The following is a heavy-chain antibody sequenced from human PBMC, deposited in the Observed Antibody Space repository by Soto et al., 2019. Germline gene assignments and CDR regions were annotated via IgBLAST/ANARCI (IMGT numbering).Heavy chain of an antibody. V-gene: IGHV3-33*01. CDR1: GFTFSSYG. Sequence: GGSLRLSCAASGFTFSSYGMHWVRQAPGKGLEWVAVIWYDGSNKYYADSVKGRFTISRDNSKNTLYLQMNSLRAEDTAVYYCARDQGVGAGYYYYGMDVWGQGTTVTVSS. J-gene: IGHJ6*02. CDR2: IWYDGSNK. D-gene: IGHD1-26*01. CDR3: ARDQGVGAGYYYYGMDV.